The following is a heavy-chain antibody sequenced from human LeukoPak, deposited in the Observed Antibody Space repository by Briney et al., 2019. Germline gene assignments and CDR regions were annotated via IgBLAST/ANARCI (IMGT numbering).Heavy chain of an antibody. Sequence: GGSLRLSCAASGFTFSIYAMSWVRQAPGKGLEWVSAITNSGDNTYYADSVKGRFTISRDNSKNTLYLQMNSLRPEDTAVYYCAKGYSYGTDYWGQGTLVTVSS. D-gene: IGHD5-18*01. CDR1: GFTFSIYA. CDR3: AKGYSYGTDY. V-gene: IGHV3-23*01. J-gene: IGHJ4*02. CDR2: ITNSGDNT.